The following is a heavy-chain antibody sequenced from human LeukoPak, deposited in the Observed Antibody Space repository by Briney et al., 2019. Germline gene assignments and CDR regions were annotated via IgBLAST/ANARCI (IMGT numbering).Heavy chain of an antibody. CDR3: AREGSGSYFDY. CDR2: INPNSGGT. Sequence: ASVKVSCKASGYTFTGYYMHWVRQAPGQGLEWMGWINPNSGGTNYAQKFQGRVTMTRDTSISTAYMELSSLKSEDTAVYYCAREGSGSYFDYWGQGTLVTVSS. V-gene: IGHV1-2*02. CDR1: GYTFTGYY. D-gene: IGHD1-26*01. J-gene: IGHJ4*02.